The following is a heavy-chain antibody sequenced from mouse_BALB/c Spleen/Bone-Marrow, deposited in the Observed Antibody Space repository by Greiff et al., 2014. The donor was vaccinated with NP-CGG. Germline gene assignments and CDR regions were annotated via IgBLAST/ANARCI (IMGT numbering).Heavy chain of an antibody. J-gene: IGHJ4*01. D-gene: IGHD2-2*01. CDR2: IYPYNGGT. CDR3: AREGGYYDAMDY. CDR1: GYTFTDYN. Sequence: VQLQQSGPELVKPGASVKISCKASGYTFTDYNMQWMKQSHGKSLVWIGYIYPYNGGTGYNQKFRSKATLTVDSSSSTAYMELRSLTSEDSAVYYCAREGGYYDAMDYWGQGTSVTVSS. V-gene: IGHV1S29*02.